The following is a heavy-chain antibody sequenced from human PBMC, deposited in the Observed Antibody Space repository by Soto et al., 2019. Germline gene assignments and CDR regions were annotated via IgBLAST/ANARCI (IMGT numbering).Heavy chain of an antibody. CDR3: AKATYSGSYFSDY. CDR1: GFSFSSYG. Sequence: QVQLVESGGGVVQPERSLRLSCAASGFSFSSYGLHWVRQAPGKGLEWVAAISYDGNNEYYADSVKGRFTISRDDSTNTLYLQMISLRAEDTAVYSCAKATYSGSYFSDYWGQGTLVTVSS. CDR2: ISYDGNNE. J-gene: IGHJ4*02. D-gene: IGHD1-26*01. V-gene: IGHV3-30*18.